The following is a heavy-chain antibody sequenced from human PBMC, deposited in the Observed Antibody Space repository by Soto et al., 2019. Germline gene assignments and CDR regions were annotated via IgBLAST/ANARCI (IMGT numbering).Heavy chain of an antibody. CDR1: GYTFTNYG. D-gene: IGHD1-26*01. CDR2: ISAYNGNR. CDR3: AIDGGSYFYGMDV. V-gene: IGHV1-18*01. J-gene: IGHJ6*02. Sequence: QVQLVQSGAEVKKPGASVKVSCKASGYTFTNYGISWVRQAPGQGLEWMAWISAYNGNRKYAQNLQDRVTMTTDTSTSTAYMELTSLTSADTAVYYCAIDGGSYFYGMDVWGQGTTVTVSS.